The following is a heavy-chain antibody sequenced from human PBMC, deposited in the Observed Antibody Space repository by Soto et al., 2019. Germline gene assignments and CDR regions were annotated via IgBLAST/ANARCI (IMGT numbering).Heavy chain of an antibody. D-gene: IGHD3-3*01. CDR1: GGSFSGYY. CDR3: ARDRRERITIFGVVKKTHLFDY. V-gene: IGHV4-34*01. CDR2: INHSGST. Sequence: SETLSLTCAVYGGSFSGYYWSWIRQPPGKGLEWIGEINHSGSTNYNPSLKSRVTISVDTSKNQFSLKLSSVTAADTAVYYCARDRRERITIFGVVKKTHLFDYCGQGTLVTVYS. J-gene: IGHJ4*02.